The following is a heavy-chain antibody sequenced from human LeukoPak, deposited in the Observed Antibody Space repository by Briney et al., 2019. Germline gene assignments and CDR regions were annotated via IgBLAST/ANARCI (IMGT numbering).Heavy chain of an antibody. CDR1: GYTFTSSD. J-gene: IGHJ4*02. D-gene: IGHD6-13*01. CDR2: INPNWGRK. CDR3: ARGRSGLAAAGTYDY. V-gene: IGHV1-8*01. Sequence: ASVKVSCKASGYTFTSSDINWVRQAAGQGLEWMGWINPNWGRKGYAQKFQGRVTMTANTSISTAYMELSSLRFDDTAVYYCARGRSGLAAAGTYDYWGQGTLITVSS.